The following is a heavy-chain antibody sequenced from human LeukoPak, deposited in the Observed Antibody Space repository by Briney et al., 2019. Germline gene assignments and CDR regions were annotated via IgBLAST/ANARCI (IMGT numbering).Heavy chain of an antibody. CDR2: INPNSGGT. D-gene: IGHD2-2*01. V-gene: IGHV1-2*02. CDR1: GYTFTGYY. Sequence: ASVKVSCKASGYTFTGYYMHWVRQAPGQGLEWMGWINPNSGGTNYAQKFQGRVTMTRDTSISTAYMELSRLRSDDTAVYYCAGALLGYCSSTSCLDYWGQGNLVTVSS. J-gene: IGHJ4*02. CDR3: AGALLGYCSSTSCLDY.